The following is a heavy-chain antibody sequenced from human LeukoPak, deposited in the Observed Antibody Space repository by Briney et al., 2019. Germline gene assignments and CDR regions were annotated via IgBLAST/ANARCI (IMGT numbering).Heavy chain of an antibody. CDR1: GGSISSSSYY. CDR3: ARVPDLYAEHFQN. J-gene: IGHJ1*01. CDR2: IYYSGST. V-gene: IGHV4-39*07. Sequence: SEPLSLTCTVSGGSISSSSYYWGWIRQPPGKGLEWIGCIYYSGSTYYNPSLKSRVTISVDTSKNQFSLKLSSVTAADTAVYYCARVPDLYAEHFQNWGQGTLVTVSS.